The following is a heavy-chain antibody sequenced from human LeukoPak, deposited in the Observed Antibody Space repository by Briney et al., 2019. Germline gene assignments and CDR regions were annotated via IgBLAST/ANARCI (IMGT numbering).Heavy chain of an antibody. CDR2: ISYDGSNK. CDR3: ARDWYHAIDY. CDR1: GGTFSSCA. Sequence: SCKASGGTFSSCAMHWVRQAPGKGLEGVAVISYDGSNKYYADSVKGRFTISRDNAKNTLYLQMNSLRVEDTAIYYCARDWYHAIDYWGQGALVTVSS. D-gene: IGHD1-14*01. J-gene: IGHJ4*02. V-gene: IGHV3-30*04.